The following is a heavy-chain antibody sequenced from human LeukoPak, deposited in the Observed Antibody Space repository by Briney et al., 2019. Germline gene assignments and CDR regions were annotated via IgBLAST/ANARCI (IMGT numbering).Heavy chain of an antibody. CDR3: ARSSESYDRSGYYSYYFDY. D-gene: IGHD3-22*01. CDR2: IYYTGST. CDR1: GASISSYY. V-gene: IGHV4-59*01. Sequence: PSETLSLTCTVSGASISSYYWSWIRQPPGKGLEWIGYIYYTGSTNNNPSLKSRVTISVDTSKNQFSLKLSSVTAADTAVYYCARSSESYDRSGYYSYYFDYWGQGTLVTVSS. J-gene: IGHJ4*02.